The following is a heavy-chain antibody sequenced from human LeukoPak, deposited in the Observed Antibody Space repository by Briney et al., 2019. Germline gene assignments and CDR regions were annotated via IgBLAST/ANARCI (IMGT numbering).Heavy chain of an antibody. Sequence: ASVKVSCKASGYTLTYYYIHWVRQAPGQGLEWMGWINPNSGVTNYAQKFQGRVTLTSDTPISTAYMEVSRLRSDDTAVYYCARAHMTTVTLGDYWGQGSLVTVSS. J-gene: IGHJ4*02. CDR3: ARAHMTTVTLGDY. CDR2: INPNSGVT. V-gene: IGHV1-2*02. D-gene: IGHD4-11*01. CDR1: GYTLTYYY.